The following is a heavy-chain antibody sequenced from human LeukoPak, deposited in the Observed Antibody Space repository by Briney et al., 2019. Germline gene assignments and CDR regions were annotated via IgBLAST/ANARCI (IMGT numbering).Heavy chain of an antibody. Sequence: SETLSLTCTVSGGSISSSSYYWGWIRQPPGKGLEGIGSIYYSGSTYYTPSLKSRVTISVDTSKNPLSLKLSSVTAADTAVYYCARHRGGNYRWYFDYWGQGTLVTVSS. J-gene: IGHJ4*02. V-gene: IGHV4-39*01. CDR1: GGSISSSSYY. D-gene: IGHD4-23*01. CDR3: ARHRGGNYRWYFDY. CDR2: IYYSGST.